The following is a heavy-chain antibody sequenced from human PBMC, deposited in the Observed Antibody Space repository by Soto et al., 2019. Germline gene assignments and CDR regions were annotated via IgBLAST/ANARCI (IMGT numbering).Heavy chain of an antibody. CDR2: ISYSGNT. D-gene: IGHD2-21*02. J-gene: IGHJ4*02. Sequence: QVQLQESGPGLVKPSETLSLTCTVSSGSINPYYWSWIRQPPGKGLEWIGYISYSGNTNYNPSLKSPATXSXDXXKNQLSLRLNSVTAADTAVYYCVREYCSGNCHSWGQYYFDSWGQGTLVTVSS. V-gene: IGHV4-59*01. CDR1: SGSINPYY. CDR3: VREYCSGNCHSWGQYYFDS.